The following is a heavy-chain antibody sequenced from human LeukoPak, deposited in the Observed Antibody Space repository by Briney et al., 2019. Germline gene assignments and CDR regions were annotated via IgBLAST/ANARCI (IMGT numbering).Heavy chain of an antibody. D-gene: IGHD5-12*01. CDR2: ISGSGGST. CDR1: GFTFSSYA. V-gene: IGHV3-23*01. Sequence: GGPLRLSCAASGFTFSSYAMSWVRQAPGKGLEWVSAISGSGGSTYYADSGKGRLTISRDNSKNTLYLQMNSLRAEDTAVYYCAKHKGVATRGSYFDYWGQGTLVTVSS. J-gene: IGHJ4*02. CDR3: AKHKGVATRGSYFDY.